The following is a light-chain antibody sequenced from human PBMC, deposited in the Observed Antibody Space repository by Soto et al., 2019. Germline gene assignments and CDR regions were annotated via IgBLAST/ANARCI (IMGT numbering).Light chain of an antibody. J-gene: IGLJ7*01. CDR2: EDV. CDR3: CSYAGSSAL. CDR1: SSDVGSYNL. V-gene: IGLV2-23*01. Sequence: QSALTQPASVSGSPGQSITISCTGTSSDVGSYNLVSWYQQHPGKAPKLMIYEDVKRPPGISNRFSGSRSGNTASLTISGLQADDEADYYCCSYAGSSALFGGGTQLTVL.